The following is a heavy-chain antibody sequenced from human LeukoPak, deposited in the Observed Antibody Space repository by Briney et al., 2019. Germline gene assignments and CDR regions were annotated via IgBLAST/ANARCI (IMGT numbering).Heavy chain of an antibody. Sequence: PGRSLRLSCAASGFTFSSYGMHWVRQAPGKGLESVAVILYDGSNKYYADSMKGRFTISRDNSKNTLYLQMNSLRAEDTAVYYCAKDSSSSSGVDWFDPWGQGTLVTVSS. V-gene: IGHV3-30*18. D-gene: IGHD6-6*01. CDR1: GFTFSSYG. J-gene: IGHJ5*02. CDR2: ILYDGSNK. CDR3: AKDSSSSSGVDWFDP.